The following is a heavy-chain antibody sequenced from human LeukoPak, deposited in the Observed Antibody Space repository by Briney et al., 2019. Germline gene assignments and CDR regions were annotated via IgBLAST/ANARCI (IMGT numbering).Heavy chain of an antibody. CDR2: IYYSGST. Sequence: PSETLSLTCAVSGGSISSGGYYWSWIRQHPGKGLEWIGYIYYSGSTNYNPSLKSRVTISVDTSKNQFSLKLNSVTAADTAVYYCARAHLAYYYGSGHYGMDVWGQGITVTVSS. V-gene: IGHV4-61*08. CDR1: GGSISSGGYY. CDR3: ARAHLAYYYGSGHYGMDV. D-gene: IGHD3-10*01. J-gene: IGHJ6*02.